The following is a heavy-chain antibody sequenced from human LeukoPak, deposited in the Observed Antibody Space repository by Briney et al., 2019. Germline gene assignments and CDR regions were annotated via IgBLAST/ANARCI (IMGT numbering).Heavy chain of an antibody. D-gene: IGHD2-15*01. CDR2: IHHDGST. CDR3: ARGGYQEWPTSDY. Sequence: SETLSLTCAVYGGSFSGFHWSWIRQPPGKGLEWIGEIHHDGSTNYNPSLKTRVSISVDTSKNQFSLSLSSVTAADTAMYYCARGGYQEWPTSDYWGQGALVTVSS. V-gene: IGHV4-34*01. J-gene: IGHJ4*02. CDR1: GGSFSGFH.